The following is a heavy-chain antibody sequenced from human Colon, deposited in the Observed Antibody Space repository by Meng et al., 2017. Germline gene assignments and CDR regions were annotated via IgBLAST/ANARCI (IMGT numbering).Heavy chain of an antibody. CDR1: GYPFSHYA. D-gene: IGHD4-23*01. J-gene: IGHJ4*02. V-gene: IGHV1-3*01. Sequence: QVQVGQAGDGVKEPGASVKVSCKPSGYPFSHYALHWVRQAPGQRLEWMGWINPGNGDTKSSHKFQGRLTITRDTSASTAYMELSSLRSEDTAVYYCAKDQDFGGTPDSWGQGTLVTVSS. CDR2: INPGNGDT. CDR3: AKDQDFGGTPDS.